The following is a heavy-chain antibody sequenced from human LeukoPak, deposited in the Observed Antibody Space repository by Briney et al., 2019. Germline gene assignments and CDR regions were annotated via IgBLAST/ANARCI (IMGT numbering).Heavy chain of an antibody. D-gene: IGHD5-18*01. V-gene: IGHV5-51*01. Sequence: GESLKISCKGSGYSFTSYWIGWVRQMPGKSLEWMGIIYPGDSDTRYSPSFQGQVTISADKSISTAYLQWSSLKASDTAMYYCARHDVDTAMVGGYYYMDVWGKGTTVTVSS. J-gene: IGHJ6*03. CDR2: IYPGDSDT. CDR3: ARHDVDTAMVGGYYYMDV. CDR1: GYSFTSYW.